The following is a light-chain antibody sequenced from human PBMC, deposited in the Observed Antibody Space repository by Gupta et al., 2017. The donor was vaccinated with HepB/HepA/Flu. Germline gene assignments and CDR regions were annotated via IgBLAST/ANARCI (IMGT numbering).Light chain of an antibody. CDR3: QQYHDTPLT. CDR2: WAS. CDR1: QSILYSSNNKNY. J-gene: IGKJ4*01. V-gene: IGKV4-1*01. Sequence: DIVMTQSPDSLAVSLGERATINCKSSQSILYSSNNKNYLAWYQQKPGQPPKLLIYWASNRESGVPDRFSGSGSGTDFTLTISSLQAEDVAVYYCQQYHDTPLTFGGGTKVEIK.